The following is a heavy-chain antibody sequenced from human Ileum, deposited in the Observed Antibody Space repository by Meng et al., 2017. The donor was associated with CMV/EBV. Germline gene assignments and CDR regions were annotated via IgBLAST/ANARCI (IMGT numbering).Heavy chain of an antibody. J-gene: IGHJ4*01. CDR2: IKEDGSEN. Sequence: GESLKISCAASGFTFSNYWISWVRQAPGKGLKWVANIKEDGSENYYVESVKGRFTISRDNAKKSLYLQMNSLRAEDTAVYYSAISPKDVLLPVAMTGWGQGTLVTVSS. CDR1: GFTFSNYW. V-gene: IGHV3-7*03. CDR3: AISPKDVLLPVAMTG. D-gene: IGHD3-22*01.